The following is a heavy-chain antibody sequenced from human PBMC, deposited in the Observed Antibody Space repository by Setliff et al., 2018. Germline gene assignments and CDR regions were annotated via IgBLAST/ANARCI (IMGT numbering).Heavy chain of an antibody. J-gene: IGHJ3*02. CDR2: IYHSGST. CDR3: ARGKERITMIVVVTSGAFDI. CDR1: GYSISSGYY. V-gene: IGHV4-38-2*01. D-gene: IGHD3-22*01. Sequence: LSLTCAVSGYSISSGYYWGWIRQPPGKGLEWIGSIYHSGSTYYNPSLKSRVTISVDTSKNQFSLKLSSVTAADTAVYYCARGKERITMIVVVTSGAFDIWGQGTMVTVS.